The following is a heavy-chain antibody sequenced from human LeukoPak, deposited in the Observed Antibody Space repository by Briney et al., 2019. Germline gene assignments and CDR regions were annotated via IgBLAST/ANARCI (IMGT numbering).Heavy chain of an antibody. CDR1: GFTFTNYL. V-gene: IGHV1-46*01. Sequence: ASVRVSCKSFGFTFTNYLLHWVRQAPGQGLEWVGRIAPSVDTTNYAQKFRGRVTMTRDTSTSTVYMELSSLRSDDTAIYYCVREQSGGYFDYPGQRALVTVSS. D-gene: IGHD2-8*02. J-gene: IGHJ4*02. CDR2: IAPSVDTT. CDR3: VREQSGGYFDY.